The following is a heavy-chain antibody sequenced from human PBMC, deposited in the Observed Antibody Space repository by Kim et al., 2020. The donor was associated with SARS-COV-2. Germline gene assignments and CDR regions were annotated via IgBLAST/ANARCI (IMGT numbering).Heavy chain of an antibody. V-gene: IGHV1-69*01. CDR3: ARFRNYGSGLRAFDI. D-gene: IGHD3-10*01. J-gene: IGHJ3*02. Sequence: QKFQGRVTITADESTSTAYMELSSLRSEDTAVYYCARFRNYGSGLRAFDIWGQGTMVTISS.